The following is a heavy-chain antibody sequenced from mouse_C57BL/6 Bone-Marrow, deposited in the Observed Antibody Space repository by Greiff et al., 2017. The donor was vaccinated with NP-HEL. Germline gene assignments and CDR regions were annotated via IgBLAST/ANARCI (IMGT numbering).Heavy chain of an antibody. CDR1: GFTFSDAW. CDR2: IRNKANNPAT. D-gene: IGHD1-1*01. Sequence: EVMLVESGGGLVQPGGSMKLSCAASGFTFSDAWMDWVRQSPEKGLEWVAEIRNKANNPATYYAESVKGRFTISRDDSKSSVYLQMNSLRAEDTGIYYCTLRGYYGSPFAYWGQGTLVTVSA. J-gene: IGHJ3*01. V-gene: IGHV6-6*01. CDR3: TLRGYYGSPFAY.